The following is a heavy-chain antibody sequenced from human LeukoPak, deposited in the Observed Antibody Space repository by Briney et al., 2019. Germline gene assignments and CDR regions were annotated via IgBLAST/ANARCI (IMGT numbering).Heavy chain of an antibody. CDR3: ARGCRVVPGVHNVGMTSYYNGMDV. V-gene: IGHV1-46*01. D-gene: IGHD2-2*01. J-gene: IGHJ6*02. Sequence: ASVKVSCKASGYTFTMYYIHWVRQAPGQGLEWMGMINPSDGATTYAQRFQGRVTMTRDTSTSTVYMEVVSLRSEDTAVYYCARGCRVVPGVHNVGMTSYYNGMDVWGQGTTVTVSS. CDR2: INPSDGAT. CDR1: GYTFTMYY.